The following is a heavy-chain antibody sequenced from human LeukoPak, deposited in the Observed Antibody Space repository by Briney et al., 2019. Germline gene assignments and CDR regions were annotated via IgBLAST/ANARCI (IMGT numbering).Heavy chain of an antibody. CDR2: IYHSGST. CDR3: ARDRRWLQINVGGTFDY. D-gene: IGHD5-24*01. J-gene: IGHJ4*02. Sequence: SETLSLTCAVSGGSISSGGYSWSWIRQPPGKGLEWIGYIYHSGSTYYNPSLKSRVTISVDTSKNQFSLKLSSVTAADTAVYYCARDRRWLQINVGGTFDYWGQGTLVTVSS. V-gene: IGHV4-30-2*01. CDR1: GGSISSGGYS.